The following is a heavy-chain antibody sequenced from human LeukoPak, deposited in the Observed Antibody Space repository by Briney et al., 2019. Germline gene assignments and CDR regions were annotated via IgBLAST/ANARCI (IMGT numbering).Heavy chain of an antibody. V-gene: IGHV4-39*07. CDR3: ARERVYYYDSSGYEN. CDR2: IYYSGTT. J-gene: IGHJ4*02. CDR1: GGSISSSPYY. Sequence: SETLSLTCTVSGGSISSSPYYWGWIRQPPGKGLEWIGSIYYSGTTHYSPSLKSRVTISVDTSKNQFSLKLSSVTAADTAVYYCARERVYYYDSSGYENWGQGTLVTVSS. D-gene: IGHD3-22*01.